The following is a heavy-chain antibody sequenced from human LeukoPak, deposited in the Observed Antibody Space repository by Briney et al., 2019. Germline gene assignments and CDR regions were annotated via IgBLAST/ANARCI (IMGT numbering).Heavy chain of an antibody. J-gene: IGHJ4*02. CDR3: ARDRGTGIDY. Sequence: PSETLSLTCTVSGGSISGYYWSWIRQPPGKGLEWIGYIYYSGSTNYNPSLKSRVTISVDTSKNQFSLKLSSVTAADTAVYYCARDRGTGIDYWGQGTLVTVSS. CDR2: IYYSGST. CDR1: GGSISGYY. D-gene: IGHD3/OR15-3a*01. V-gene: IGHV4-59*01.